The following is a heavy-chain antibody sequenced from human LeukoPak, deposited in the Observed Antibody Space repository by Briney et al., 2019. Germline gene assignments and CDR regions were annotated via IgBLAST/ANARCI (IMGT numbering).Heavy chain of an antibody. CDR3: ARGGGVNYYGSGLFDY. J-gene: IGHJ4*02. Sequence: ASVKVSCKASGYTFTSYDISWVRQAPGQGLEWMGWISAYNGNTNYAQKLQGRVTMTTDTSTSTAYMELRSLRSDDTAVYYCARGGGVNYYGSGLFDYWGQGTLVTVSS. V-gene: IGHV1-18*01. CDR2: ISAYNGNT. CDR1: GYTFTSYD. D-gene: IGHD3-10*01.